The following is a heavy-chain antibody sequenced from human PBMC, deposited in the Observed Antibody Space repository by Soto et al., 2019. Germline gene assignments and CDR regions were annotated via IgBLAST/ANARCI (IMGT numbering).Heavy chain of an antibody. CDR1: GYTFTSYD. Sequence: ASVKVSCKASGYTFTSYDINWVRQATGQGLEWMGWMNPNSGNTGYAQKFQGRVTMTRNTSISTAYMELSSLRSEDTAVYYCARAGLGLGYCSGGSCYFDAFDIWGQGTMVTVSS. CDR3: ARAGLGLGYCSGGSCYFDAFDI. J-gene: IGHJ3*02. CDR2: MNPNSGNT. D-gene: IGHD2-15*01. V-gene: IGHV1-8*01.